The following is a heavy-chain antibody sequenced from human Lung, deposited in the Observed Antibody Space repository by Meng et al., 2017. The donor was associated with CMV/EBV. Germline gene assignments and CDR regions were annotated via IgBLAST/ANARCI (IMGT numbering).Heavy chain of an antibody. CDR2: ISWNSGKT. D-gene: IGHD5-24*01. Sequence: EVQLVESGGVVVEPGGSLRLSCAASGFTFDDFSMHWVRQAPGKGLEWVSIISWNSGKTYYADSVRGRFTISRDNIKNSLYLEMSSLRTEDTALYYCSKESDNYALDYWGQGTLVTVYS. V-gene: IGHV3-43*01. CDR1: GFTFDDFS. J-gene: IGHJ4*02. CDR3: SKESDNYALDY.